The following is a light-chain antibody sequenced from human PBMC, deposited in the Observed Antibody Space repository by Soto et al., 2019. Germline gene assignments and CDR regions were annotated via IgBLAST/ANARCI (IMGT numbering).Light chain of an antibody. V-gene: IGLV1-40*01. Sequence: QSVLTQPPSVSGAPGQRVTISCTGSSSNIGAGYDVHWYQQLPGTAPKLLIYGNSNRPSGAPDRFSGSKSGTSASLAITGLQAEDEADYYCQSYDSSLSAYYVFGTGTKVTV. CDR2: GNS. J-gene: IGLJ1*01. CDR3: QSYDSSLSAYYV. CDR1: SSNIGAGYD.